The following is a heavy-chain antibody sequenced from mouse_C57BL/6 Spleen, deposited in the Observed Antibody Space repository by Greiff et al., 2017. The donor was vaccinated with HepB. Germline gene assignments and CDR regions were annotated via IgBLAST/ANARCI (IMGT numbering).Heavy chain of an antibody. CDR1: GYAFTNYL. CDR3: ARSIYDGYLFAY. J-gene: IGHJ3*01. V-gene: IGHV1-54*01. CDR2: INPGSGGT. D-gene: IGHD2-3*01. Sequence: VQLQQSGAELVRPGTSVKVSCKASGYAFTNYLIEWVKQRPGQGLEWIGVINPGSGGTNYNEKFKGKATLTADKSSSTAYMQLSSLTSEDSAVYFCARSIYDGYLFAYWGQGTLVTVSA.